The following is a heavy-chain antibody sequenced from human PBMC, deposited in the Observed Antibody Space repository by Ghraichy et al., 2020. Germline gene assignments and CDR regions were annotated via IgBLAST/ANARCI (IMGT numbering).Heavy chain of an antibody. CDR1: GFTFSSYW. CDR3: ARGRSSVPNYYYYYYMDV. V-gene: IGHV3-7*03. J-gene: IGHJ6*03. D-gene: IGHD6-19*01. Sequence: GGSLRLSCAASGFTFSSYWMSWVRQAPGKGLEWVANIKQDGSEKYYVDSVKGRFTISRDNAKNSLYLQMNSLRAEDTAGYYCARGRSSVPNYYYYYYMDVWGKGTTVTVSS. CDR2: IKQDGSEK.